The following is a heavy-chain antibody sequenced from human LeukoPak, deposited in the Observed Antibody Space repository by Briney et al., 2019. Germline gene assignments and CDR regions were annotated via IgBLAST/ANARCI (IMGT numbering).Heavy chain of an antibody. Sequence: WQTLFIPSTLSGGSTSQYSSCLIRQPRGKGQDSIRYISYSGSTNYNPTLKSQITISVDTSRNQFSLNPSSVTAADTAVYYCARGRLGGSGSYYNVLDYWGQGTLVTVSS. CDR1: GGSTSQYS. J-gene: IGHJ4*02. D-gene: IGHD3-10*01. CDR3: ARGRLGGSGSYYNVLDY. V-gene: IGHV4-59*01. CDR2: ISYSGST.